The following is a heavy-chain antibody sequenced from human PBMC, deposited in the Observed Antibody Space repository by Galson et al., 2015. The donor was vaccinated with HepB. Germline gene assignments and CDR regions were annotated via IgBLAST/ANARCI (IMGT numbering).Heavy chain of an antibody. CDR2: IYPGDSDT. D-gene: IGHD5-24*01. Sequence: QSGAEVKKPGESLKISCKGSGYSFTSYWIGWVRQMPGKGLEWMGIIYPGDSDTRYSPSFQGQVTISADKSISTAYLQWSSLKASDTAMYYCARHGWLQSLHQIDAFDIWGQGTMVTVSS. J-gene: IGHJ3*02. CDR3: ARHGWLQSLHQIDAFDI. CDR1: GYSFTSYW. V-gene: IGHV5-51*01.